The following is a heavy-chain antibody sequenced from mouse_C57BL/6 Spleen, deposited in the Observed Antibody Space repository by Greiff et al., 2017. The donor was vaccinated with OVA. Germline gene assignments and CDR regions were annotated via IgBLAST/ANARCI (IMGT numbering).Heavy chain of an antibody. CDR1: GYAFTNYL. Sequence: QVQLQQSGAELVRPGTSVKVSCKASGYAFTNYLIEWVKQRPGQGLEWIGVINPGSGGTNYNEKFKGKATLTADKSSSTAYMQLSSLTSEDSAVYFCARRDGSSYDYAMDYWGQGTSVTVSS. CDR2: INPGSGGT. D-gene: IGHD1-1*01. CDR3: ARRDGSSYDYAMDY. J-gene: IGHJ4*01. V-gene: IGHV1-54*01.